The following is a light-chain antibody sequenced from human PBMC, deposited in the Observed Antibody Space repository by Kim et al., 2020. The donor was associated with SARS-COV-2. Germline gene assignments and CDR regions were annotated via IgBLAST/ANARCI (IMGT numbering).Light chain of an antibody. V-gene: IGKV3-20*01. J-gene: IGKJ1*01. CDR1: QSVSSSY. CDR3: QQYWT. CDR2: AAS. Sequence: EIVLTQSPGTLSLSPGERVTLSCRASQSVSSSYLAWYQQKPGQAPRLLIYAASSRATGIPDRFSGSGSGTDFTLTISRLEPEDFAVYYCQQYWTFGQGTKVDIK.